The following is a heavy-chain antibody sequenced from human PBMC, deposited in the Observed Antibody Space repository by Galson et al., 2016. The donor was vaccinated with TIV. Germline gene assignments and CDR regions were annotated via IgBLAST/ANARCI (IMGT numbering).Heavy chain of an antibody. J-gene: IGHJ4*02. Sequence: SLRLSCAASGFTFSSFAVSWVRQAPGKGLEWVSGISAGGGRTNYADSVKGRFTISRDNHRNTLYLQMSSLRAEDTAVYFCAKMDSSGFDYVRRFDFWGQGTLATVSS. V-gene: IGHV3-23*01. D-gene: IGHD3-22*01. CDR3: AKMDSSGFDYVRRFDF. CDR2: ISAGGGRT. CDR1: GFTFSSFA.